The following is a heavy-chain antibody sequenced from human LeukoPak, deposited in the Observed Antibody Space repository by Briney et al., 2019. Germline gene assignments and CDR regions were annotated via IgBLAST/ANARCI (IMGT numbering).Heavy chain of an antibody. Sequence: PSQTLSLTCTVSGGSISSGGYYWSWIRQPPGKGLEWIGYIYHSGSTYYNPSLKSRVTISVDRSKNQFSLKLSSVTAADTAVYYCARAGYSSSLIDYWGQGTLVTVSS. D-gene: IGHD6-13*01. CDR1: GGSISSGGYY. CDR2: IYHSGST. J-gene: IGHJ4*02. CDR3: ARAGYSSSLIDY. V-gene: IGHV4-30-2*01.